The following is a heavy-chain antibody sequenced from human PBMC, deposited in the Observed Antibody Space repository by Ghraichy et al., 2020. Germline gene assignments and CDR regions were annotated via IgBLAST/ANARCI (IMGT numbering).Heavy chain of an antibody. CDR1: GYTFTGYY. Sequence: ASVKVSCKASGYTFTGYYMHWVRQAPGQGLEWMGWINPNSGGTNYAQKFQGRVTMTRDTSISTAYMELSRLRSDDTAVYYCARAGFWSGYYYYYGMDVWGQGTTVTVSS. D-gene: IGHD3-3*01. V-gene: IGHV1-2*02. CDR2: INPNSGGT. J-gene: IGHJ6*02. CDR3: ARAGFWSGYYYYYGMDV.